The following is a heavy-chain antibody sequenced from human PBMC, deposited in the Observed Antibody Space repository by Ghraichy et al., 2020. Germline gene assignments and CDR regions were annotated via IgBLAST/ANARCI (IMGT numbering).Heavy chain of an antibody. CDR3: ARNYDFWSGYYTGGAFDI. CDR1: GFTFSSYS. D-gene: IGHD3-3*01. Sequence: GESLNISCAASGFTFSSYSMNWVRQAPGKGLEWVSSISSSSSYIYYADSVKGRFTISRDNAKNSLYLQMNSLRAEDTAVYYCARNYDFWSGYYTGGAFDIWGQWTMVNVSS. J-gene: IGHJ3*02. CDR2: ISSSSSYI. V-gene: IGHV3-21*01.